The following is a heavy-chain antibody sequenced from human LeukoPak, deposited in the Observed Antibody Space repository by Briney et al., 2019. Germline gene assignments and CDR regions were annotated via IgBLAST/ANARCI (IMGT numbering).Heavy chain of an antibody. D-gene: IGHD6-13*01. Sequence: SETLSLTCTVSGGSISSSSYYWSWIRQPPGKGLEWIGEINHSGSTNYNPSLKSRVTISVDTSKNQFSLKLSSVTAADTAVYYCARGGYSSSFDYWGQGTLVTVSS. J-gene: IGHJ4*02. CDR1: GGSISSSSYY. CDR3: ARGGYSSSFDY. V-gene: IGHV4-39*07. CDR2: INHSGST.